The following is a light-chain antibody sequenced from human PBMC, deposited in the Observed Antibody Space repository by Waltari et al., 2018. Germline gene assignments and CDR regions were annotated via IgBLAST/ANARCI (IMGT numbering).Light chain of an antibody. J-gene: IGLJ1*01. CDR3: ASYTRSNTYV. Sequence: QSALTQPASVSGSPGQSITISCTGTSSDVGGYKSVAWYQQYPGTGPKVMIYDVDNRPSGISYRLSGSKSGNTAYLTISGLQPEDEAEYYCASYTRSNTYVFGTGTTVTVL. CDR1: SSDVGGYKS. V-gene: IGLV2-14*01. CDR2: DVD.